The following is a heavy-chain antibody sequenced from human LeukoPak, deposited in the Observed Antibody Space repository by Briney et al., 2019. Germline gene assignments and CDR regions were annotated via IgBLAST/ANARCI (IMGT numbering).Heavy chain of an antibody. Sequence: ASVKVSCETSGYTFTSYGVSWVRQAPGQGLAWMGWISGYNGVTRYPQTFQDRITMTTDTSASTVYMELKNLTSDDTAVYFCARDFSNFGDFWGQGTLITVSA. J-gene: IGHJ4*02. V-gene: IGHV1-18*01. CDR2: ISGYNGVT. D-gene: IGHD3-3*01. CDR1: GYTFTSYG. CDR3: ARDFSNFGDF.